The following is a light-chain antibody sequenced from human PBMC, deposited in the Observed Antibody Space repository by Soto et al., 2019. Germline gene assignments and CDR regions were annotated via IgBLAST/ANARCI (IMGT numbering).Light chain of an antibody. V-gene: IGKV1-16*02. CDR1: QDISDR. CDR3: QQYKTYPIT. Sequence: DIQMTRSPSSLSASIGDTVTITCRASQDISDRLAWFQQRPGQAPKSLIYAASTLLGGVSSKFSGSGSGTDFTLTISSLQPEDFGTYYCQQYKTYPITFGQGTRLEIK. J-gene: IGKJ5*01. CDR2: AAS.